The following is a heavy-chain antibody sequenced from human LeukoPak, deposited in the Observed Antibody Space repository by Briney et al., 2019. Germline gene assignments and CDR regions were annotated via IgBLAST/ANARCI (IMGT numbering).Heavy chain of an antibody. Sequence: AGGSLRLSCSASGFTFTSYPMNWARQAPGKGLEWVSSISSRGKYMFYGDSVKGRFNISRDNAKDSLYLQMSSLRVEDTAVYYCARELEILTAAGRHFDLWGRGTLVTVSS. CDR2: ISSRGKYM. V-gene: IGHV3-21*01. CDR1: GFTFTSYP. J-gene: IGHJ4*02. CDR3: ARELEILTAAGRHFDL. D-gene: IGHD6-13*01.